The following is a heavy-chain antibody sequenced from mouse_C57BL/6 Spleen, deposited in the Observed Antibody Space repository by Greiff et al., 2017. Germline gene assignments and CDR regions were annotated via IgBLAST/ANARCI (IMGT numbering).Heavy chain of an antibody. V-gene: IGHV5-9*01. Sequence: EVKLMESGGGLVKPGGSLKLSCAASGFTFSSYTMSWVRQTPEQRLEWVATISGGGGNTYYPDSVKGRFTISRDNAKDTLYLQMSSLRSEDTALYYCARPGSDYYAMDYWGQGTSVTVSS. CDR3: ARPGSDYYAMDY. CDR1: GFTFSSYT. CDR2: ISGGGGNT. J-gene: IGHJ4*01.